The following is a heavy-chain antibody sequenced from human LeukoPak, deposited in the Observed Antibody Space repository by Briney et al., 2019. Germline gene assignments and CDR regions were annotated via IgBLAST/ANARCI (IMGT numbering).Heavy chain of an antibody. Sequence: ASVKVSCKVSGYSVNELSMHWVRQAPGLGLEWMGGFNREDDAPVYAQQFQGRVTTTEDTSTDTAYMELSSLRSEDTALYYCATLDSYYDTSGRPLLPDWGQGTLVTVSS. CDR2: FNREDDAP. J-gene: IGHJ4*02. V-gene: IGHV1-24*01. CDR3: ATLDSYYDTSGRPLLPD. D-gene: IGHD3-22*01. CDR1: GYSVNELS.